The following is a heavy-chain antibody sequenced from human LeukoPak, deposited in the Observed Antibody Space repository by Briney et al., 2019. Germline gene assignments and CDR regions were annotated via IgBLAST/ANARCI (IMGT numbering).Heavy chain of an antibody. CDR1: GYTLTSYD. CDR2: MNPNSGNT. V-gene: IGHV1-8*01. J-gene: IGHJ4*02. D-gene: IGHD2-2*01. Sequence: VASVEVSCKASGYTLTSYDINWVRQATGQGLEWMGWMNPNSGNTGYAQKFQGRVTMTRNTSISTAYMELSSLRSEDTAVYYCATSVYCSSTSCYPPYYFDYWGQGTLVTVSS. CDR3: ATSVYCSSTSCYPPYYFDY.